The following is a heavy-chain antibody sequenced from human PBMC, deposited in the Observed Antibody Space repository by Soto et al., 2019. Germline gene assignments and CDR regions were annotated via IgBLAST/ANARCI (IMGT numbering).Heavy chain of an antibody. Sequence: ASVKVSCKASGYTFTSYGISWVRQAPGQGLEWMGWISAYNGNTNYAQKLQGRVTMTTDTSTSTAYMELRSLRSDDTAVYYCARAAIGYDSSGYSGYWGQGTLVTVSS. D-gene: IGHD3-22*01. V-gene: IGHV1-18*01. CDR2: ISAYNGNT. J-gene: IGHJ4*02. CDR1: GYTFTSYG. CDR3: ARAAIGYDSSGYSGY.